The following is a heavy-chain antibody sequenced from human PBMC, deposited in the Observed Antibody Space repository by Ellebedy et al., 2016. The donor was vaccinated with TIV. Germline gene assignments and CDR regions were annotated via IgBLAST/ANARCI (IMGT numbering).Heavy chain of an antibody. V-gene: IGHV4-61*08. D-gene: IGHD6-19*01. Sequence: MPSETLSLTCTVSGGSISSGGYYWSWIRQHPGKGLEWIGYIYYSGSTNYNPSLKSRVTISVDTSKNQFSLKLSSVTAADTAVYYCAKLRSGWYGGDFDYWGQGTLVTVSS. CDR3: AKLRSGWYGGDFDY. CDR1: GGSISSGGYY. CDR2: IYYSGST. J-gene: IGHJ4*02.